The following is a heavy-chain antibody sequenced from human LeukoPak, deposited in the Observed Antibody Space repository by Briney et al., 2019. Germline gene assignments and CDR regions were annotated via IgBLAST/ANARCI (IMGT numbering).Heavy chain of an antibody. J-gene: IGHJ3*02. CDR3: ARGLVPDIVVVRDSLSLYAFDI. V-gene: IGHV1-46*01. D-gene: IGHD2-2*01. CDR2: INPSGGST. CDR1: GYTFTSYG. Sequence: EASVKVSCKASGYTFTSYGISWVRQAPGQGLEWMGIINPSGGSTSYAQKFQGRVTMTRDTSTSTVYMELSSLRSEDTAVYYCARGLVPDIVVVRDSLSLYAFDIWGQGTMVTVSS.